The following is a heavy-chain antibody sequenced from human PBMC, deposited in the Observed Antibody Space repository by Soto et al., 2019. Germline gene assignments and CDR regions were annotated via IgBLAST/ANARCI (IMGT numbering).Heavy chain of an antibody. CDR2: INQDGSER. Sequence: PGGSLSLSCAGSGLTFRNDWLSWVRQAPGKGLEWVANINQDGSERYYVDSVRGRFTISRDNVENSLYLQLNSLRPEDTAVYYCAVYGYGVSEAAYWGQGTLVTVSS. CDR1: GLTFRNDW. CDR3: AVYGYGVSEAAY. J-gene: IGHJ4*02. D-gene: IGHD4-17*01. V-gene: IGHV3-7*03.